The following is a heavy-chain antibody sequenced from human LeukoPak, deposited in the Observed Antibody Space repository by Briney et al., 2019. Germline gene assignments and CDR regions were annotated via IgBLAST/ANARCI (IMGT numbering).Heavy chain of an antibody. V-gene: IGHV4-34*01. CDR2: INHSGST. Sequence: SETLSLTCAVYGGSFSGYYWSWIRQPPGKGLEWIGEINHSGSTNYNPSLKNRVTISVDTSKNQSSLELNSVTAAGTAGYYCWQYRGYYFYYWIQVTLVTVSS. CDR1: GGSFSGYY. J-gene: IGHJ4*02. D-gene: IGHD5-12*01. CDR3: WQYRGYYFYY.